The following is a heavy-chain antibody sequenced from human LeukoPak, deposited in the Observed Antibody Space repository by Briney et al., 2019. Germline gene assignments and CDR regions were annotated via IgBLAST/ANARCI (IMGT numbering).Heavy chain of an antibody. V-gene: IGHV3-23*01. Sequence: GGSLRLSCAASGFTFSNYAMSWVRQAPGKGLEWVSAISGSGGSTYYADSVKGRFTISRDNSKSTLYLQMNSLRAEDTAVYYCAKDHFMITFGGVYLYWGQGTPVTVSS. CDR1: GFTFSNYA. CDR2: ISGSGGST. D-gene: IGHD3-16*01. J-gene: IGHJ4*02. CDR3: AKDHFMITFGGVYLY.